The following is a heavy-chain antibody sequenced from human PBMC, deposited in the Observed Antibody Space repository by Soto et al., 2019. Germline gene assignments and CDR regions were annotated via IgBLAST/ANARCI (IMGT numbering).Heavy chain of an antibody. V-gene: IGHV3-23*01. CDR1: GSTFSRYA. CDR2: LSGSGAST. J-gene: IGHJ6*02. CDR3: EKEREYSSPPYGMDV. D-gene: IGHD3-22*01. Sequence: GGSLRLSCAVSGSTFSRYAMNWVRQAPGKGLEWVSALSGSGASTYYADSVKGRVTISRDNSKNMLYLQMNSLRAEDTAVCYCEKEREYSSPPYGMDVWGQGTTVTVYS.